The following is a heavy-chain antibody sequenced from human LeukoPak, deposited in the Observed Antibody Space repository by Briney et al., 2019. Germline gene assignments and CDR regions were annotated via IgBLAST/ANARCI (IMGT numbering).Heavy chain of an antibody. Sequence: SVKVSCKASGGTFLSYAISWVRQAPGQGLEWMGGIIPIIGKATYAHNFQGRLTITADESTSTAYMELSSLRSEDTAMFYCARSPTTVTTLDYWGQGTLVTVSS. V-gene: IGHV1-69*13. CDR1: GGTFLSYA. J-gene: IGHJ4*02. D-gene: IGHD4-11*01. CDR2: IIPIIGKA. CDR3: ARSPTTVTTLDY.